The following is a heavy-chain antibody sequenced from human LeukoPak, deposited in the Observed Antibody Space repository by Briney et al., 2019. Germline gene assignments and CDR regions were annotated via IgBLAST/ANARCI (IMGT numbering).Heavy chain of an antibody. V-gene: IGHV4-34*01. D-gene: IGHD3-22*01. Sequence: SETLSLTCAVYGGSFSGYYWSWIRQPPGKGLEWFGEINHSGSTNYNPSLKSRVTISVDTSKNQLSLKLSSVTAADTAVYYCARDEDNSGRYYYYMDVWGKGTTVTVSS. J-gene: IGHJ6*03. CDR3: ARDEDNSGRYYYYMDV. CDR2: INHSGST. CDR1: GGSFSGYY.